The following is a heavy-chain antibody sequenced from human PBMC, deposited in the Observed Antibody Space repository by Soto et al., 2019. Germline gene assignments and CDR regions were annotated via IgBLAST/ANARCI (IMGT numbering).Heavy chain of an antibody. J-gene: IGHJ6*03. Sequence: EVQLVESGGGLVQPGGSLRLSCAASGFTFSSYWMHWVRQAPGKGLVWVSRINSDGSSTTYADSVKGRFTISRDNAKNTLYLQMNSLRVEDTAVYYCARLPYGHYYYYYMDVWGKGTTVTVSS. D-gene: IGHD4-17*01. CDR2: INSDGSST. CDR3: ARLPYGHYYYYYMDV. CDR1: GFTFSSYW. V-gene: IGHV3-74*01.